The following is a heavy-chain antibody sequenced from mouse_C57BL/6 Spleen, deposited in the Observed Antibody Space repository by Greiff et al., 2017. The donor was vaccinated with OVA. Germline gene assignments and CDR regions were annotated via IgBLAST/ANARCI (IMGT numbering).Heavy chain of an antibody. D-gene: IGHD1-2*01. V-gene: IGHV1-81*01. CDR1: GYTFTSYG. CDR2: IYPRSGNT. CDR3: ARGDPTADY. J-gene: IGHJ2*01. Sequence: VKLVESGAELARPGASVKLSCKASGYTFTSYGISWVKQRTGQGLEWIGEIYPRSGNTYYNEKFKGKATLTADKSSSTAYMELRSLTSEDSAVYFCARGDPTADYWGQGTTLTVSS.